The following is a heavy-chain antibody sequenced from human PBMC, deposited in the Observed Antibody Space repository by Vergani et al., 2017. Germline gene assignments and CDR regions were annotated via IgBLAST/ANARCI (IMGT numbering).Heavy chain of an antibody. J-gene: IGHJ4*02. D-gene: IGHD3-3*01. CDR3: ARIPSGITIFGVVRGSYYFDY. CDR2: IYPGDSDT. V-gene: IGHV5-51*03. Sequence: EVQLVQSGAEVKTPGESLKISCKGSGYSFTSYWIGWVRQMPGKGLEWMGIIYPGDSDTRYSPSFQGQVTISADKSLSTAYLQWSSLKASDTAMYYCARIPSGITIFGVVRGSYYFDYWGQGTLVTVSS. CDR1: GYSFTSYW.